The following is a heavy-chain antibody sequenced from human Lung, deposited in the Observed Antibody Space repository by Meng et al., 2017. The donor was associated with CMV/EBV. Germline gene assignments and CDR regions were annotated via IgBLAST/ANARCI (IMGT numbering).Heavy chain of an antibody. Sequence: GGSLRLSCVVSGLNFRTYGMTWVRQASGKGLEFVSHINAESTNKGYADAVKGRFTISRDIAGSSVFLQMNNLRVEDAAVYYCTTDPEGVYDFDFWGQGTLVTVSS. D-gene: IGHD5/OR15-5a*01. CDR2: INAESTNK. CDR1: GLNFRTYG. J-gene: IGHJ4*02. V-gene: IGHV3-21*06. CDR3: TTDPEGVYDFDF.